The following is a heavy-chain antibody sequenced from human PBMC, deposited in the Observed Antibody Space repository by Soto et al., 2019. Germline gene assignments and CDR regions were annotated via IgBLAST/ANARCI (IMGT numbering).Heavy chain of an antibody. CDR3: ARCRYYDSSGYYYDYYYYGMDV. CDR2: IIPIFGTA. V-gene: IGHV1-69*01. CDR1: GGTFSSYA. J-gene: IGHJ6*02. Sequence: QVQLVQSGAEVEKPGSSVKVSCKASGGTFSSYAISWVRQAPGQGLEWMGGIIPIFGTANYAQKFQGRVTITADESTSTAYMELSSLRSEDTALYYCARCRYYDSSGYYYDYYYYGMDVWGQGTTVTVSS. D-gene: IGHD3-22*01.